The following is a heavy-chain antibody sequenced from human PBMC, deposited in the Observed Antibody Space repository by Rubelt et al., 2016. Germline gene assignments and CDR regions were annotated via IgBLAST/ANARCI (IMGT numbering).Heavy chain of an antibody. V-gene: IGHV3-21*04. CDR2: ISSSSSYI. CDR3: TTDRGISTRIDP. CDR1: GFTFSSYS. J-gene: IGHJ5*02. Sequence: GGLVKPGGSLRLSCAASGFTFSSYSMNWVRQAPGKGLEWVSSISSSSSYIYYADSVKGRFTISRDNAKNSLYLQMNSLRAEDTAVYYCTTDRGISTRIDPWGQGTLVTVSS. D-gene: IGHD6-13*01.